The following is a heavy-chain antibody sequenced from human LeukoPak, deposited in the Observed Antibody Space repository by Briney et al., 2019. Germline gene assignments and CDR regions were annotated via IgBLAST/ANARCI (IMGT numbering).Heavy chain of an antibody. J-gene: IGHJ3*02. D-gene: IGHD2-15*01. CDR1: EFTFSAYE. CDR3: VREARFCRGGPCYSAFDI. CDR2: ISSSGSVI. V-gene: IGHV3-48*03. Sequence: HPGGSLRLSCAASEFTFSAYEMNWVRQAPGKGLEWITYISSSGSVIYYADSVKGRFTISRDNAKNLLSLQMNSLRAEDTAIYYCVREARFCRGGPCYSAFDIWGLGTLVTVSS.